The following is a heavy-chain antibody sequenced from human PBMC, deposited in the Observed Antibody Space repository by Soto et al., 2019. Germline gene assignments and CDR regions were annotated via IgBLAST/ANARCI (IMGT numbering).Heavy chain of an antibody. D-gene: IGHD2-2*03. Sequence: GGSLRLSCAASGFTFSSYAMHWVRQAPGKGLEWVAVISYDGSNKYYADSVKGRFTISRDNSKNTLYLQMNSLRAEDTAVYYCANLAIVVVPAAKDWFDPWGQGTLVTVSS. V-gene: IGHV3-30-3*01. CDR3: ANLAIVVVPAAKDWFDP. CDR1: GFTFSSYA. CDR2: ISYDGSNK. J-gene: IGHJ5*02.